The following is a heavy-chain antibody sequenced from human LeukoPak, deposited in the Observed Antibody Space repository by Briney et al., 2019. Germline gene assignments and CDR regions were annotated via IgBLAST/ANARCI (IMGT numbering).Heavy chain of an antibody. D-gene: IGHD4-23*01. V-gene: IGHV3-48*01. J-gene: IGHJ4*02. CDR3: VGFGAYGGL. CDR1: GLSFNDYD. Sequence: GGSLRLSCAASGLSFNDYDMHWVRQGKGKGLDWVSYISGSSGTIHYADSVRGRFTISRDNVKKSLYLYMNNLRAEDTAVYYCVGFGAYGGLWGQGTVVTVSP. CDR2: ISGSSGTI.